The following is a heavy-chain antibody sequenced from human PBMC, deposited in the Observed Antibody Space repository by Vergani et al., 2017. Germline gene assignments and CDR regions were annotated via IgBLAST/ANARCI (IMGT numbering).Heavy chain of an antibody. CDR1: GYTFTSYG. Sequence: QVQLVQSGAEVKKPGASVKVSCKASGYTFTSYGISWVRQAPGQGLEWMGWISAYNGNTNYAQKLQGRVTMTTDTSTSAACMGLRSLRSDDTAVYYCARVWGLERHYDFWIGSILGGDYWGQGTLVTVSS. J-gene: IGHJ4*02. CDR3: ARVWGLERHYDFWIGSILGGDY. V-gene: IGHV1-18*01. D-gene: IGHD3-3*01. CDR2: ISAYNGNT.